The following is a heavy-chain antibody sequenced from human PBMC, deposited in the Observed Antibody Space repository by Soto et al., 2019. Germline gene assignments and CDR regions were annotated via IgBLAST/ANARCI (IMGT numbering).Heavy chain of an antibody. CDR2: ISYDGSNK. Sequence: GGSLRLSCAASGFTFSSYGMHWVRQAPGKGLEWVAVISYDGSNKYYADSVKGRFTISRDNSKNTLYLQMNSLGAEDTAVYYCAKGAPIDYWGQGTLVTVSS. CDR3: AKGAPIDY. CDR1: GFTFSSYG. J-gene: IGHJ4*02. D-gene: IGHD1-26*01. V-gene: IGHV3-30*18.